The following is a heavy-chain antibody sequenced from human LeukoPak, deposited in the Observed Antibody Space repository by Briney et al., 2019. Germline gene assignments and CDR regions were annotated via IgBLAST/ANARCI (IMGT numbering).Heavy chain of an antibody. J-gene: IGHJ4*02. D-gene: IGHD3-10*01. CDR2: IYYSGST. CDR1: GGSISSGDYY. CDR3: ARDSESGSYFPFDY. V-gene: IGHV4-30-4*01. Sequence: SETLSLTCTVSGGSISSGDYYWSWIRQPPGKGLGWIGYIYYSGSTYYNPSLKSRVTISVDTSKNQFSLKLSSVTAADTAVYYCARDSESGSYFPFDYWGQGTLVTVSS.